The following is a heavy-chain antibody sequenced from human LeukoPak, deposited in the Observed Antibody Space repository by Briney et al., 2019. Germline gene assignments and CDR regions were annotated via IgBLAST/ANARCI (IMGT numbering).Heavy chain of an antibody. CDR3: AKSSHSYGNDALDI. J-gene: IGHJ3*02. V-gene: IGHV3-23*01. CDR1: GFIFSDYA. CDR2: IRGGGGVN. Sequence: QPGGSLRLSCAASGFIFSDYAMHWVRQAPGKGLEYVSVIRGGGGVNYYAASVKGRFNSSRDNSKNKLYLQMNSLRAEDTAVYYCAKSSHSYGNDALDIWGQGTMVTVSS. D-gene: IGHD5-18*01.